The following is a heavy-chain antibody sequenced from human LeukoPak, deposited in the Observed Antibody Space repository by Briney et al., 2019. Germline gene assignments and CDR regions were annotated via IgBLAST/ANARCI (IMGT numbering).Heavy chain of an antibody. Sequence: GASLRLSCVASGFTFSNYAMSWVRQAPGKGLEWVSVIYSGGSTYYADSVKGRFTISRDNSKNTLYLQMNSLRAEDTAVYYCARGGGYYWFDPWGQGTLVTVSS. J-gene: IGHJ5*02. CDR1: GFTFSNYA. V-gene: IGHV3-66*02. CDR3: ARGGGYYWFDP. CDR2: IYSGGST. D-gene: IGHD2-15*01.